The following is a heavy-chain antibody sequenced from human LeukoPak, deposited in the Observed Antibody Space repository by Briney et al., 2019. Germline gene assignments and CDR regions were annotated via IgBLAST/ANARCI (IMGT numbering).Heavy chain of an antibody. CDR2: IKPYSGDT. D-gene: IGHD2-2*01. CDR3: ARTDSVPAGDYHYWYMDV. Sequence: GASVKVSCKASGFTLIDYIHWVRQDPRQGLQWMGWIKPYSGDTDYAQRFHGRVTMTRDTSISTVYMELSSLRSDDTAVYYCARTDSVPAGDYHYWYMDVWGKGTTVTVSS. J-gene: IGHJ6*03. V-gene: IGHV1-2*02. CDR1: GFTLIDY.